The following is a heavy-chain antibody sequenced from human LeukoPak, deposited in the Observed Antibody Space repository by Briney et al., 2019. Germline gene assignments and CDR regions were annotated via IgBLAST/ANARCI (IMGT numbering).Heavy chain of an antibody. CDR2: ISGSGGST. V-gene: IGHV3-23*01. CDR1: GFTFSSYA. J-gene: IGHJ4*02. D-gene: IGHD3-9*01. CDR3: AKTDRYYDILTGGYFDY. Sequence: GGSLRLSCAASGFTFSSYAMSWVRQAPGRGLEWVSAISGSGGSTYYADSVKGRFTISRDNSKNTLYLQMNSLRAEDTAVYYCAKTDRYYDILTGGYFDYWGQETLVTVSS.